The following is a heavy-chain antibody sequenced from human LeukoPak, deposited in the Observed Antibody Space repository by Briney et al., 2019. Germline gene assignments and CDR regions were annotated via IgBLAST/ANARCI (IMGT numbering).Heavy chain of an antibody. D-gene: IGHD2-15*01. CDR2: IKKTGSET. V-gene: IGHV3-7*01. Sequence: GGSLRLSCAASGFNFANHAMSWVRQAPGKGLEWVAYIKKTGSETYYVDSVKGRFTITRDNTRSSLFLQMYSLRAEDTAVYFCAREDGYCSGGNCYSYFDSWGQGAQVTVSS. CDR3: AREDGYCSGGNCYSYFDS. CDR1: GFNFANHA. J-gene: IGHJ4*02.